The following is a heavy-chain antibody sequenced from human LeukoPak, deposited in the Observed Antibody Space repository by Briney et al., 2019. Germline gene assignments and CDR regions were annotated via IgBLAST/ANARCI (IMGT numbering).Heavy chain of an antibody. Sequence: GGSLRLSCAASGFTFSSYAMSWFRQAPGKGLEWVSPISGSGGSTYYADSVKGRFTISRDNSKNTLYLQMNSLRAEDTAVYYCAKSAFSYYDSSGHFDYWGQGTLVTVSS. CDR1: GFTFSSYA. V-gene: IGHV3-23*01. CDR2: ISGSGGST. D-gene: IGHD3-22*01. CDR3: AKSAFSYYDSSGHFDY. J-gene: IGHJ4*02.